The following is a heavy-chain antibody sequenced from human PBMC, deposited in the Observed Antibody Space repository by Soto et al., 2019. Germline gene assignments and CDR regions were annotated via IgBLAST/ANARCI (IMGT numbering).Heavy chain of an antibody. D-gene: IGHD6-13*01. CDR3: AKDVGQQLVLNYGMDV. J-gene: IGHJ6*02. V-gene: IGHV3-30*18. CDR1: GFTFRSFG. Sequence: QVQLVESGGGVIQPGTSLSLSCGSSGFTFRSFGMYWVRQAPGKGLEWVAVVSYDGNHKYNADSVKGRFTVSRDNAKNRLELQMNSLRGEDTAVYYCAKDVGQQLVLNYGMDVWGQGTTVTVSS. CDR2: VSYDGNHK.